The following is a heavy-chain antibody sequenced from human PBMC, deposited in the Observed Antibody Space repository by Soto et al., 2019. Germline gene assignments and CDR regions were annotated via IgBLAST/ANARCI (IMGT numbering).Heavy chain of an antibody. CDR1: GFTFSNYS. J-gene: IGHJ4*02. CDR2: ISSSSSYI. V-gene: IGHV3-21*01. CDR3: ARGPYSSSWYVDQGLLDY. Sequence: GGSLRLSCAASGFTFSNYSMNWVRQAPGKGLEWVSSISSSSSYIYYADSVKGRFTISRDNAKNSLYLQMNSLRAEDTAVYYCARGPYSSSWYVDQGLLDYWGQGTLVTVSS. D-gene: IGHD6-13*01.